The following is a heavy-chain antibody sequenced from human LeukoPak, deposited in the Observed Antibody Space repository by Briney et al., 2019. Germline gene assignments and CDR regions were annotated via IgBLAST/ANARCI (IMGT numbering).Heavy chain of an antibody. CDR2: INPNSGGT. CDR1: GYTFTGYY. J-gene: IGHJ4*02. Sequence: ASVKVSCEASGYTFTGYYMHWVRQAPGQGLEWMGWINPNSGGTNYAQKFQGRVTMTRDTSISTAYMELSRLRSDDTAVYYCARDYYDSSGYYYVDYWGQGTLVTVSS. D-gene: IGHD3-22*01. V-gene: IGHV1-2*02. CDR3: ARDYYDSSGYYYVDY.